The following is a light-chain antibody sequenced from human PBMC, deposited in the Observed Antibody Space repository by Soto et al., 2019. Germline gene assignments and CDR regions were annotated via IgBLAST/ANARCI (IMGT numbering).Light chain of an antibody. Sequence: DIQWAQSPSCLSASVGRTITVACRSSQSISRYLNWYKQRPGTAPKVLIFGANSLQSGVPSRFSGSGSGTEFTLTISSLQPDDFATYYCQQYSNYWTFGQGTMV. V-gene: IGKV1-39*01. CDR3: QQYSNYWT. CDR1: QSISRY. J-gene: IGKJ1*01. CDR2: GAN.